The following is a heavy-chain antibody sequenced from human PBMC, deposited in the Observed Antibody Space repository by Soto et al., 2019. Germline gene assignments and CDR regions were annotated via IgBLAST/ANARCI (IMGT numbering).Heavy chain of an antibody. D-gene: IGHD3-3*01. V-gene: IGHV3-23*01. CDR2: ISGSGGTT. Sequence: GGSLRLSCVASGFTFENYAMSWVRQAPGKGLEWVSAISGSGGTTYYSDSVKGRFTISRDSSKNTVYLQMNDLRVEDAAEYFCAKDSWAIFGVPAAEYYAMDVWGQGTTVTVSS. CDR3: AKDSWAIFGVPAAEYYAMDV. J-gene: IGHJ6*02. CDR1: GFTFENYA.